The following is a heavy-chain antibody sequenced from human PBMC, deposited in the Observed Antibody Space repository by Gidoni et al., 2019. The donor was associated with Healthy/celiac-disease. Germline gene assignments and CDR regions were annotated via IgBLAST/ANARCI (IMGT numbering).Heavy chain of an antibody. Sequence: EVQLVESGGGLVQPGGSLRLSCAASGFTCSSYWMSWVRQAPGKGLEWVANIKQDGSEKYYVDSVKGRFTISRDNAKNSLYLQMNSLRAEDTAVYYCAREGFLEWLLPFDYWGQGTLVTVSS. CDR1: GFTCSSYW. V-gene: IGHV3-7*01. CDR3: AREGFLEWLLPFDY. D-gene: IGHD3-3*01. J-gene: IGHJ4*02. CDR2: IKQDGSEK.